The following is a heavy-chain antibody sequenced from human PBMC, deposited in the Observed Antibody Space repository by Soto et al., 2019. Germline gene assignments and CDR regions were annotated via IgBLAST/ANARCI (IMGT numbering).Heavy chain of an antibody. CDR2: ISYDGSLQ. V-gene: IGHV3-30*03. CDR3: VSDRGYGHASVPYS. D-gene: IGHD5-18*01. J-gene: IGHJ4*02. Sequence: QAQLVESGGGVVQPGRSLRLSCAASGFAFSSYGMHWVRQAPGTGLEWVAVISYDGSLQHYADSVKGRFTISRDNSKNMVLLQMSSLRAEDKGVYYCVSDRGYGHASVPYSWGQGTLVSVSS. CDR1: GFAFSSYG.